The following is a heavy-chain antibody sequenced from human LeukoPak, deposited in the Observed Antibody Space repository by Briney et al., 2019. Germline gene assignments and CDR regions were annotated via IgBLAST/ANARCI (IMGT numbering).Heavy chain of an antibody. CDR1: GGSISSYY. V-gene: IGHV4-59*08. J-gene: IGHJ5*02. CDR3: ARSHLNWFDP. Sequence: SEALSLTCTVSGGSISSYYWSWIRQPPGKGLEWIGYIYYSGSTNYNPSLKSRVTISVDTSKNQFSLKLSSVTAADMAVYYCARSHLNWFDPWGQGTLVTVSS. CDR2: IYYSGST.